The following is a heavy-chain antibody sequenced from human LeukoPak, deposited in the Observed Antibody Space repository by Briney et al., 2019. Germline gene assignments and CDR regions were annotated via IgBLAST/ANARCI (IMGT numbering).Heavy chain of an antibody. Sequence: ASVKVSCKASGYTFTSYGITWVRQVSGQGLEWMGWISTYTGNIKYGRKLQGRATMTTDTSTNTAYMELRSLRSDDTAVYYCARNALGYCSGGSCTEFDYWGQGTLVTVSS. J-gene: IGHJ4*02. CDR2: ISTYTGNI. D-gene: IGHD2-15*01. CDR1: GYTFTSYG. V-gene: IGHV1-18*01. CDR3: ARNALGYCSGGSCTEFDY.